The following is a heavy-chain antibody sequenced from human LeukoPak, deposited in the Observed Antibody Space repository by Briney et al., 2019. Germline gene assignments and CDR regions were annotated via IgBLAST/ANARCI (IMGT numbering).Heavy chain of an antibody. V-gene: IGHV3-30-3*01. Sequence: PGGSLRLSCAASGFTFSSYAIHWVRQAPGKGLEWVAVISYDGSNTYYADSVKGRFTISRDNSKNTLYLQMNSLRAGDTAVYYCAREGYTAYYYFDYWGQGTLVTVSS. J-gene: IGHJ4*02. D-gene: IGHD3-16*02. CDR2: ISYDGSNT. CDR3: AREGYTAYYYFDY. CDR1: GFTFSSYA.